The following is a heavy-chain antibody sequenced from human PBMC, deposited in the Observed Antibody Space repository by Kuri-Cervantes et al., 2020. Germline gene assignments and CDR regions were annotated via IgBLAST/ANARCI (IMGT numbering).Heavy chain of an antibody. D-gene: IGHD2-2*01. V-gene: IGHV3-13*01. CDR1: GFILSSYN. Sequence: GESLKISCAASGFILSSYNMHWVRQVTGKSLEWVSAIGPAGDTYYPDSVKGRFIISRENAKNSLYLQLNSLRAGDTAVYYCARGGDLGGYLPAADSSLGVYYYYMDVWGKGTTVTVSS. CDR2: IGPAGDT. CDR3: ARGGDLGGYLPAADSSLGVYYYYMDV. J-gene: IGHJ6*03.